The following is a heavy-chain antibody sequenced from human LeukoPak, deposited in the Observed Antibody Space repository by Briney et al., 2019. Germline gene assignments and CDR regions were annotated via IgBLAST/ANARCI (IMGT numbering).Heavy chain of an antibody. CDR1: GYTFTRYY. CDR3: ARGSRAAALDY. Sequence: GASVKVSCKASGYTFTRYYMHWVRQAPGQGLEWMGIINPSGGNTNYAQKFQGRVTMTRDMSTSTVYMELSSLRSEDRAVYYCARGSRAAALDYWGQGTLVTVSS. V-gene: IGHV1-46*01. J-gene: IGHJ4*02. D-gene: IGHD6-13*01. CDR2: INPSGGNT.